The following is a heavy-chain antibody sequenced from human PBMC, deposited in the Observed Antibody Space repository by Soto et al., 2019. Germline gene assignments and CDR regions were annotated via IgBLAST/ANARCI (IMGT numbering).Heavy chain of an antibody. CDR3: ARQVKVAGTSHYFDY. D-gene: IGHD6-19*01. J-gene: IGHJ4*02. Sequence: PSETLSLTCTVSGGSISSYYWSWIRQPPGKGLEWIGYIYYSGSTNYNPSLKSRVTTSVDTSKNQFSLKLSSVTAADTAVYYCARQVKVAGTSHYFDYWGQGTLVTVSS. CDR2: IYYSGST. CDR1: GGSISSYY. V-gene: IGHV4-59*08.